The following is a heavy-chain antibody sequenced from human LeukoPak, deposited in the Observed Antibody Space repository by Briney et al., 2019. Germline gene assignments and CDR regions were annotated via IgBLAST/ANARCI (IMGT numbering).Heavy chain of an antibody. D-gene: IGHD2-15*01. Sequence: SETLSLTCAVSGGSISSSNWWSWVRQPPGKGLEWIGEIYHSGSTNYNPSLKSRVTISVDKSKNQFSLKLSSVTAADTAVYYCAVRVVVVVAAMSFLDYWGQGTLVTVSS. CDR1: GGSISSSNW. CDR3: AVRVVVVVAAMSFLDY. CDR2: IYHSGST. V-gene: IGHV4-4*02. J-gene: IGHJ4*02.